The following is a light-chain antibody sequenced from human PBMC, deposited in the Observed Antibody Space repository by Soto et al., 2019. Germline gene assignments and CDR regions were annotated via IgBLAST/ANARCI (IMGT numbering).Light chain of an antibody. J-gene: IGKJ5*01. CDR1: QSVSSR. CDR3: QQYGSSPIT. Sequence: EIVLTQSPGTRSLTPGERATLSCRASQSVSSRLAWYRQKPGQAPRLLISGASSRATGIPDRVSGRGSSTDFTLTISRLEPADFALDDCQQYGSSPITFCPGTRLEIK. V-gene: IGKV3-20*01. CDR2: GAS.